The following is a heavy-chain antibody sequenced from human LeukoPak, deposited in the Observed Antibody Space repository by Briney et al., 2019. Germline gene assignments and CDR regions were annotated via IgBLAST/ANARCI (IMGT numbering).Heavy chain of an antibody. D-gene: IGHD3-10*01. Sequence: SETLSLTCTVSGGSISSSSYYWGWIRQPPGKGLEWIGSIYYSGSTYYNPSLKSRVTISVDTSKNQFSLKLSSVTAADTAVYYCARAPPGMVPDYWGQGTLVTVSS. CDR3: ARAPPGMVPDY. CDR2: IYYSGST. J-gene: IGHJ4*02. CDR1: GGSISSSSYY. V-gene: IGHV4-39*07.